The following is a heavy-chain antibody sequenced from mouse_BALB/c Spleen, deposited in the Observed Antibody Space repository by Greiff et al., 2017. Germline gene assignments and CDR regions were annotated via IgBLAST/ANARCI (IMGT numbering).Heavy chain of an antibody. CDR2: ISSGSSTI. CDR3: ARGSYYGYDWFAY. J-gene: IGHJ3*01. CDR1: GFTFSSFG. V-gene: IGHV5-17*02. D-gene: IGHD2-2*01. Sequence: EVMLVESGGGLVQPGGSRKLSCAASGFTFSSFGMHWVRQAPEKGLEWVAYISSGSSTIYYADTVKGRFTISRDNPKNTLFLQMTSLRSEDTAMYYCARGSYYGYDWFAYWGQGTLVTVSA.